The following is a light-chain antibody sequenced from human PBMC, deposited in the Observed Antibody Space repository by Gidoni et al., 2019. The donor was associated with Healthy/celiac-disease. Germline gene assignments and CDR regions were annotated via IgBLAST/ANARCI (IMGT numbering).Light chain of an antibody. J-gene: IGKJ4*01. Sequence: EIVLTQSPATLSLSPGERATLSCRASQSVSSYLARYQQKPGQAPRLLISDASNRATGIPAWFSGSGSGPDFPLTIRSLEPEDCAVYYCQPRSNWPLTFGGGTKVEIK. CDR2: DAS. V-gene: IGKV3-11*01. CDR1: QSVSSY. CDR3: QPRSNWPLT.